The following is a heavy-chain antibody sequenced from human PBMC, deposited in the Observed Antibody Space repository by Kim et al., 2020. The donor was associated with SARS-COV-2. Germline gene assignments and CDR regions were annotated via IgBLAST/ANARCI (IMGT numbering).Heavy chain of an antibody. CDR1: GFTFSNYY. D-gene: IGHD5-12*01. Sequence: GGSLRLSCSASGFTFSNYYMPWIRQAPGQGLEWVSDISNSSRTSHEDSVKGRFIISRDNAKKSLYLQMNSLRVEDTAVYYCARDRDGYNSFDYWGQGTLVSVSS. CDR3: ARDRDGYNSFDY. CDR2: ISNSSRT. J-gene: IGHJ4*02. V-gene: IGHV3-11*06.